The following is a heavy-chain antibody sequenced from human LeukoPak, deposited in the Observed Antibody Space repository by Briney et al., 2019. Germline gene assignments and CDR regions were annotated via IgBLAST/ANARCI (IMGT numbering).Heavy chain of an antibody. J-gene: IGHJ4*02. CDR3: ARGDSSGYPSDY. CDR2: IIPMLGIA. V-gene: IGHV1-69*04. Sequence: ASVKVSCKASGGTFSSYAISWVRQAPGQGLEWMGRIIPMLGIANYAQKFQGRVTITADKSTSTAYMELSSLRSEDTAVYYCARGDSSGYPSDYWGQGTLVTVSS. D-gene: IGHD3-22*01. CDR1: GGTFSSYA.